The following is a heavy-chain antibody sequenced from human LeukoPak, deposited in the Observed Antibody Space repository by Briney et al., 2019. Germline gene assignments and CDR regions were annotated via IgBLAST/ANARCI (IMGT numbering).Heavy chain of an antibody. CDR1: GFTFSSYS. CDR2: ISSSSSYI. J-gene: IGHJ4*02. V-gene: IGHV3-21*01. D-gene: IGHD3-10*01. CDR3: ARDASSGSYYPLYFDY. Sequence: GGSLRLSCAASGFTFSSYSMNWVRQAPGKGLEWVSSISSSSSYIYYADSVKGRFTISRDTAKNSLYLQMNSLRAEDTAVYYCARDASSGSYYPLYFDYWGQGTLVTVSS.